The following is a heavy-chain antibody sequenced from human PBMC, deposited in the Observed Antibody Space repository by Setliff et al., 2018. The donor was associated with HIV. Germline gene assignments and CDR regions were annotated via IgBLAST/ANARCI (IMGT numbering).Heavy chain of an antibody. CDR1: GGTFSSYA. D-gene: IGHD2-2*02. J-gene: IGHJ5*02. CDR2: INPSGGST. V-gene: IGHV1-46*01. Sequence: ASVKVSCKASGGTFSSYAISWVRQAPGQGLEWMGIINPSGGSTSYAQKFQGRVTMTRDTSTSTVYMELSSLRSDDSAVYFCAKEQEIGSYLDPWGQGTLVTVSS. CDR3: AKEQEIGSYLDP.